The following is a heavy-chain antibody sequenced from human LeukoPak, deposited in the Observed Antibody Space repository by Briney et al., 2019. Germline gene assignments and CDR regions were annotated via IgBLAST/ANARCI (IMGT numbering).Heavy chain of an antibody. J-gene: IGHJ6*03. CDR3: AKEGASIAHYYYYYMDV. D-gene: IGHD2-2*02. Sequence: GGSLKHSCAASGFSFSSYGMNWVRQTPGKGLEWVSSISSSSSYIFYADSVKGRFTISRDNAKNSLYLQMNSLRAEDTAVYYCAKEGASIAHYYYYYMDVWGKGTTVTVSS. CDR2: ISSSSSYI. V-gene: IGHV3-21*04. CDR1: GFSFSSYG.